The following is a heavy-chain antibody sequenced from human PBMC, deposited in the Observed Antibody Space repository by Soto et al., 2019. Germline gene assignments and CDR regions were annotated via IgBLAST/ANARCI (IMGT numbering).Heavy chain of an antibody. V-gene: IGHV3-21*01. CDR3: ARDSGITLFGVVLRYFDL. D-gene: IGHD3-3*01. CDR1: GFNFRSYS. CDR2: ISSSSSFI. J-gene: IGHJ2*01. Sequence: EVQLVESGGGLVKPGGSLRLSCAASGFNFRSYSMNWVRQAPGKGLEWVSSISSSSSFIYFAASVKGRFTFSRDNSKNSVLLQMNSLRAEDTAVYYGARDSGITLFGVVLRYFDLWGRGTLVTVSS.